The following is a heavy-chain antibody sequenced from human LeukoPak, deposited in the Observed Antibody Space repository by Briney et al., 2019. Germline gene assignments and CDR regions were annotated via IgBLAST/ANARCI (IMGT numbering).Heavy chain of an antibody. J-gene: IGHJ6*03. CDR2: ISGSGGSA. CDR3: AKDLQGPYYYYYMDV. V-gene: IGHV3-23*01. D-gene: IGHD4-11*01. CDR1: GFTFSSYG. Sequence: GGSLRLSCATSGFTFSSYGMSWVRQAPGKGLEWVSAISGSGGSAYYADSVKGRFTISRDNSKNTLYLQMNSLRAEDTAVYYCAKDLQGPYYYYYMDVWGKGTTVTISS.